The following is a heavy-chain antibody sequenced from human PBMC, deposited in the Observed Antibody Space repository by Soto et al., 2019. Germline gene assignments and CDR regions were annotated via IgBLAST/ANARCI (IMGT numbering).Heavy chain of an antibody. CDR2: IYWNDDK. Sequence: SGPTLVNPTQTLTLTCTFSGFSLSTSGVGVGWIRQPPGKALEWLALIYWNDDKRYSPSLKSRLTITKDTSKNQVVLTMTNMDPVDTATYYCAHTGEEDYDYVWGSYIYWGQGTLVTVSS. J-gene: IGHJ4*02. V-gene: IGHV2-5*01. D-gene: IGHD3-16*01. CDR1: GFSLSTSGVG. CDR3: AHTGEEDYDYVWGSYIY.